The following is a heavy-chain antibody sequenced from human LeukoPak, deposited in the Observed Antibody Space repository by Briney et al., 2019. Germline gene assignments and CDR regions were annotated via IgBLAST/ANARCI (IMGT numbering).Heavy chain of an antibody. CDR3: ARDPSSWTYFDY. CDR2: TSYSGST. V-gene: IGHV4-59*01. D-gene: IGHD6-13*01. J-gene: IGHJ4*02. CDR1: GGSISSSY. Sequence: SETLSLTCTVSGGSISSSYWSWIRQPPGKGLEWIGYTSYSGSTNYNPSLKSRVTISVDTSKNQFSLKLSSVTAADTAVYYCARDPSSWTYFDYWGQGTLVTVSS.